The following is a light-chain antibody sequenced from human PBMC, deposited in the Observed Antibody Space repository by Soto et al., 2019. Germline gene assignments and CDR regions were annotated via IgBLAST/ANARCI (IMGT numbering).Light chain of an antibody. CDR2: EGS. CDR1: SSDVGSYNL. V-gene: IGLV2-23*03. J-gene: IGLJ2*01. CDR3: CSYAGSTTFDVV. Sequence: QSVLTQPASVSGSPGQSITISCTGTSSDVGSYNLVSWYQQHPGKAPKLMIYEGSKRPSGVSDRFSGSKSGNTASLTISGLQAEDEAHYYCCSYAGSTTFDVVFGGGTKLTVL.